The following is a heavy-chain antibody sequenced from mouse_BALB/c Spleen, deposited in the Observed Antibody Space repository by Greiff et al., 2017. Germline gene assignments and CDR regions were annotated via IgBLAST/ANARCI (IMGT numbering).Heavy chain of an antibody. CDR1: GFTFSSYT. V-gene: IGHV5-12-2*01. D-gene: IGHD2-14*01. Sequence: EVMLVESGGGLVQPGGSLKLSCAASGFTFSSYTMSWVRQTPEKRLEWVAYISNGGGSTYYPDTVKGRFTISRDNAKNTLYLQMSSLKSEDTAMYYCARQGYRYDDYAMDYWGQGTSVTVSS. CDR3: ARQGYRYDDYAMDY. CDR2: ISNGGGST. J-gene: IGHJ4*01.